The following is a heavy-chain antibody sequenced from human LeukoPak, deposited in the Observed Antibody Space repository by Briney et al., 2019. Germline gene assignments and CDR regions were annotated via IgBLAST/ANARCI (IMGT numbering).Heavy chain of an antibody. Sequence: SETLSLTCTVSGGSISSYYWTWIRQPPGKGLEWIGDIYITGSTNYNPYLKRRVTMSVDTSKNQFSLRLSSVTAADTAVYYCARVRIGETSYDASDVWGLGTMVTVSS. CDR1: GGSISSYY. D-gene: IGHD1-26*01. CDR3: ARVRIGETSYDASDV. CDR2: IYITGST. J-gene: IGHJ3*01. V-gene: IGHV4-59*13.